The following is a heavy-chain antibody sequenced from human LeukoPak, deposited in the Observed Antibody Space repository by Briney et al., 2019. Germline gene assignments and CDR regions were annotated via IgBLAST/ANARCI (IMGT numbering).Heavy chain of an antibody. V-gene: IGHV4-30-4*01. CDR1: GGSISSGDYF. Sequence: PSQTLSLTCTVSGGSISSGDYFWSWTRQTPEKGLEWIGYIYSSGSTYANPSLKSRVTISVDTSKNQFSLKLSSVTAADTAVYYCARELDYWGQGTLVTVSS. CDR2: IYSSGST. CDR3: ARELDY. J-gene: IGHJ4*02.